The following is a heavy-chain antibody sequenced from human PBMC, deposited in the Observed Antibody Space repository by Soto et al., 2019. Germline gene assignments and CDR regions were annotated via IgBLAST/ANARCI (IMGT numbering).Heavy chain of an antibody. D-gene: IGHD3-22*01. CDR2: SRDKAQGYST. J-gene: IGHJ4*02. CDR1: GCSGRTTY. Sequence: PGGPIITSCAVSGCSGRTTYMTWVRQARWKCLEWVVRSRDKAQGYSTAYAASVKGRFSTSRDESKNSVYLQMNSLKTEDTAVYYCLRDTYFSDSSGYTPCFDYWGQGTLAAVSS. V-gene: IGHV3-72*01. CDR3: LRDTYFSDSSGYTPCFDY.